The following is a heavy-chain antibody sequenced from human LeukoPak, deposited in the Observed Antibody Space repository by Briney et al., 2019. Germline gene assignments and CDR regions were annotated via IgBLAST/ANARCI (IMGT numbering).Heavy chain of an antibody. D-gene: IGHD3-22*01. CDR3: ARFLDYYDSSGYYYFDY. V-gene: IGHV4-59*01. CDR1: GGSISSYY. Sequence: SETLSLTCTVSGGSISSYYWSWIRQPPGKGLEWIGYIYYSGSTNYNPSLKSRVTISVDMSKNQFSLKLSSVTAADTAVYYCARFLDYYDSSGYYYFDYWGQGTLVTVSS. CDR2: IYYSGST. J-gene: IGHJ4*02.